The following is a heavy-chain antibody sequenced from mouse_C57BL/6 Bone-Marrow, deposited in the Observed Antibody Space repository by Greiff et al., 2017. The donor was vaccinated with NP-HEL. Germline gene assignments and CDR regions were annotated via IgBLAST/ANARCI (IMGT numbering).Heavy chain of an antibody. V-gene: IGHV1-80*01. CDR3: ARRVYYGYDGYYFDY. D-gene: IGHD2-2*01. J-gene: IGHJ2*01. Sequence: VQLQQSGAELVKPGASVKISCKASGYAFSSYWMNWVKQRPGKGLEWIGQIYPGDGDTNYTGKFKGKATMTADKSSSTDYMQLSSLTSEDSAVYFWARRVYYGYDGYYFDYGGQGTALTVSA. CDR1: GYAFSSYW. CDR2: IYPGDGDT.